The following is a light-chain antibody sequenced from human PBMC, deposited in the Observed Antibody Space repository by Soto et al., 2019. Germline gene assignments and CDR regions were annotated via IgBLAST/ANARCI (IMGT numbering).Light chain of an antibody. CDR1: QTISSN. J-gene: IGKJ1*01. V-gene: IGKV3-15*01. Sequence: EIVMTQSPATLSVSPGERATLSCRASQTISSNIAWYQHKSGQAPRLLIYGASTRATDSPARFSGSGSGTEFTLTITSLQSEDCAVYYCQQYNNWPRTFGKGTKVEI. CDR3: QQYNNWPRT. CDR2: GAS.